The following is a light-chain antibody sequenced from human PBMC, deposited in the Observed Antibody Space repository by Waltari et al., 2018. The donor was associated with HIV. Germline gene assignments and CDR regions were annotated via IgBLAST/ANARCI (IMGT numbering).Light chain of an antibody. CDR1: QSVTNS. CDR3: QWRTKWRPGT. CDR2: DTS. V-gene: IGKV3-11*01. J-gene: IGKJ5*01. Sequence: EIVLTQSPATLSLSPGERATLSCRASQSVTNSLAWYQHKPGQTPRLLIYDTSNRATGIPARFSGSGSGTDFSLTISSPEPDDFAVYYCQWRTKWRPGTFGQGTRLEIK.